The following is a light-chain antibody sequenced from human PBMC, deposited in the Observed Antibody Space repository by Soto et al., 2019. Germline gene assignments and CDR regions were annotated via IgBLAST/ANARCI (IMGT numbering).Light chain of an antibody. CDR2: GND. CDR3: AAWDDSLNAYV. J-gene: IGLJ1*01. Sequence: QSVLTQPPSASGTPGQRVPISCSGSSSNIGSNTVNWYQQLPGTAPKLLIYGNDQRPSGVPDRFSGSKSGTSASLAISGLQSEDEADYYCAAWDDSLNAYVFGTGTKLTVL. V-gene: IGLV1-44*01. CDR1: SSNIGSNT.